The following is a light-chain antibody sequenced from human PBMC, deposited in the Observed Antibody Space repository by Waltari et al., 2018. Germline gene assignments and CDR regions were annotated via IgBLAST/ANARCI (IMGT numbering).Light chain of an antibody. Sequence: QSALTQPPSASGSPGQSVTISCTGTSSDVGGYNYVSWYQQHPGKAPKLMIYEVSKRPSGVPARFSGSKSGNPASLTVSGLQAEDEADYYCSSYGGSNNFNVFGTGTTVTVL. J-gene: IGLJ1*01. CDR1: SSDVGGYNY. V-gene: IGLV2-8*01. CDR3: SSYGGSNNFNV. CDR2: EVS.